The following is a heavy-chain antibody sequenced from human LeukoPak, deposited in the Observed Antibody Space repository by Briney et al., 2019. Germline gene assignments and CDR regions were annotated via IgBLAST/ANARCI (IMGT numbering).Heavy chain of an antibody. CDR1: GFTFSSYA. V-gene: IGHV3-30*04. Sequence: GGSLRLSCAASGFTFSSYAMHWVRQAPGKGLEWVAVISYDGSNKYYADSVKGRFTISRDNSKNTLYLQMNSLRAEDTAVYYCARDLGGHAFDIWGQGTMVTVSS. J-gene: IGHJ3*02. CDR2: ISYDGSNK. CDR3: ARDLGGHAFDI.